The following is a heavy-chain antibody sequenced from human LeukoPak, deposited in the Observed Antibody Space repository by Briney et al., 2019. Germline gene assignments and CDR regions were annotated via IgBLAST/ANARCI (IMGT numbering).Heavy chain of an antibody. J-gene: IGHJ4*02. D-gene: IGHD2-2*01. Sequence: GGSLRLSCAASGFTFSSYDMHWVCQATGKGLEWVSAIGTAGDTYYPGSVKGRFTISRENAKNSLYLQMNSLRAGDTAVYYCATDNVYCSRTSCYQTFDYWGQGTLVTVPS. CDR3: ATDNVYCSRTSCYQTFDY. V-gene: IGHV3-13*01. CDR2: IGTAGDT. CDR1: GFTFSSYD.